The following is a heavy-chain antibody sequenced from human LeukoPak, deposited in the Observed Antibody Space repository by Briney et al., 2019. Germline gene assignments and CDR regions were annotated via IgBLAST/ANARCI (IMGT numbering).Heavy chain of an antibody. Sequence: GGSLRLSCAASGFTFRSYELSWVRQAPGKGLEWVSYISSSASPLYYADYVRGRFTISRENAKNSLYLQMNSLRGEDTAVYYCARDQSSVFDYWGQGTLVTVSS. V-gene: IGHV3-48*03. CDR3: ARDQSSVFDY. D-gene: IGHD3-22*01. J-gene: IGHJ4*02. CDR2: ISSSASPL. CDR1: GFTFRSYE.